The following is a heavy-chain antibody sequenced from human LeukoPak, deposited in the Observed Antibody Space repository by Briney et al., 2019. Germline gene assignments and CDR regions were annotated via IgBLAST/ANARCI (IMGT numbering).Heavy chain of an antibody. J-gene: IGHJ5*02. Sequence: SETLSLTCTVSGGSISSYYWSWIRQPAGKGLEWIGRIYTSGSTNYNPSLKSRVTMSVDTSKNQFSLKLSSVTAADTAVYYCARLQVVRGVIFSPFWFDPWGQGTLVTVSS. V-gene: IGHV4-4*07. D-gene: IGHD3-10*01. CDR3: ARLQVVRGVIFSPFWFDP. CDR2: IYTSGST. CDR1: GGSISSYY.